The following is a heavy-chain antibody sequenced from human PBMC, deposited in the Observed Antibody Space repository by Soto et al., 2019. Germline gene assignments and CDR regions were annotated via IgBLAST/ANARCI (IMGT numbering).Heavy chain of an antibody. V-gene: IGHV4-59*01. J-gene: IGHJ6*03. CDR3: ARGRYDVLTGYYPWSYHYYMDV. D-gene: IGHD3-9*01. Sequence: PSETLSLTCTVSGDSISTYYWSWVRQPPGKGPEWIGYIYYTGSTNYNSSLKSRVIISVDTSKNQFSLKLSSVTAADTAVYYCARGRYDVLTGYYPWSYHYYMDVWGKGTTVTV. CDR2: IYYTGST. CDR1: GDSISTYY.